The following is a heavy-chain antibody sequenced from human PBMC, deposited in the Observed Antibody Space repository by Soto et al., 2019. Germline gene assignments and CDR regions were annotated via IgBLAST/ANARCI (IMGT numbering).Heavy chain of an antibody. V-gene: IGHV1-8*01. D-gene: IGHD3-16*01. CDR1: GYTSTSYD. CDR2: MNPNSGNT. CDR3: AYKLRRYYYYGMDV. Sequence: QVQLVQSGAEVKKPGASVKVSCKASGYTSTSYDINWVRQATGQGLEWMGWMNPNSGNTGYAQKFQGRVTMTRNTSISTAYMELSSLRSEDTAVYYCAYKLRRYYYYGMDVWGQGTTVTVSS. J-gene: IGHJ6*02.